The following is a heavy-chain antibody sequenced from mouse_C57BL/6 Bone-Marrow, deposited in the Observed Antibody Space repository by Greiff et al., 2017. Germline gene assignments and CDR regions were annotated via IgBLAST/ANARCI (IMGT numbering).Heavy chain of an antibody. CDR3: ARSLSYFDY. J-gene: IGHJ2*01. CDR1: GYTFTSYW. Sequence: QVQLQQPGAELVRPGTSVKLSCKASGYTFTSYWMHWVKQRPGQGLEWIGVIDPSDSYTNYTQKFKGKATLTVDTAYSTAYMQLSSLTSEDSAVYYCARSLSYFDYWGQGTTLTVSS. D-gene: IGHD6-1*01. V-gene: IGHV1-59*01. CDR2: IDPSDSYT.